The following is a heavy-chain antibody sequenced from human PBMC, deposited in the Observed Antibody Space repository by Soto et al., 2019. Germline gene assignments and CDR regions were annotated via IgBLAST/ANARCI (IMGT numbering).Heavy chain of an antibody. D-gene: IGHD2-2*01. Sequence: LRLSCAASGFTFSTYTMSWVRQAPGKGLEWVSAISGSGGSPSYADSVQGRFTISRDNPKNTLYLQMNSLRVEDTAMYYCAKARCSTTNCYVPDYWGQGTLVTVSS. V-gene: IGHV3-23*01. J-gene: IGHJ4*02. CDR3: AKARCSTTNCYVPDY. CDR2: ISGSGGSP. CDR1: GFTFSTYT.